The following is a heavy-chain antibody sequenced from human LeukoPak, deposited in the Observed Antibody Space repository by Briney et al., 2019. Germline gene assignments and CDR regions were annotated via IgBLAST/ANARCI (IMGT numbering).Heavy chain of an antibody. D-gene: IGHD5-12*01. J-gene: IGHJ4*02. CDR3: ARLRTYSGYDSHFDY. CDR1: GFSLGTSGMC. V-gene: IGHV2-70*11. Sequence: SGPALVKPTQTLTLTCTFSGFSLGTSGMCVSWIRQPPEKALEWLARIDWDDDKYYSTSLNTRLTISKDTSKNQVVLTMTNMDPVDTATYYCARLRTYSGYDSHFDYWGQGTLATVSS. CDR2: IDWDDDK.